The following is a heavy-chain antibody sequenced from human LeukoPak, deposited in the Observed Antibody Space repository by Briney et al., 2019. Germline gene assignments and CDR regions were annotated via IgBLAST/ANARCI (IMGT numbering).Heavy chain of an antibody. J-gene: IGHJ4*02. CDR1: GSIFSKYW. Sequence: PGGSLRLSCAASGSIFSKYWMLWFRQAPGKGPVFVSRIASDGGGTTYADSVIGRFTISRDNAKNTLYLQMDSLRVEDTAVYYCVGDSTSGVDFWGQGTLVTVSS. CDR2: IASDGGGT. CDR3: VGDSTSGVDF. D-gene: IGHD3-10*01. V-gene: IGHV3-74*03.